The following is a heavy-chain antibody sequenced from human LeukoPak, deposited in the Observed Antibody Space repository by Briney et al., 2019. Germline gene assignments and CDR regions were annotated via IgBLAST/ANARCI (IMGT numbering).Heavy chain of an antibody. D-gene: IGHD5-18*01. V-gene: IGHV1-8*01. J-gene: IGHJ4*02. Sequence: GASVKVSCKASGYTFTSYDINWVRQATGQGLEWMGWMNPNSGNTGYAQKFQGRVTMTRNTSISTAYVELSSLRSEDTAVYYCARVETAMDPMDYWGQGTLVTVSS. CDR3: ARVETAMDPMDY. CDR2: MNPNSGNT. CDR1: GYTFTSYD.